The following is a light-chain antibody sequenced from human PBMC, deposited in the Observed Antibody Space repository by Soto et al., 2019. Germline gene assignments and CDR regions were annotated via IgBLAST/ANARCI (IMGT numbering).Light chain of an antibody. V-gene: IGKV3-15*01. CDR1: QSVSNN. J-gene: IGKJ5*01. CDR2: GAS. Sequence: EIVMTQSPATLSLSPGERATLSCRTSQSVSNNLAWYQQKLGQAPRLLIYGASTRATGIPARFSGSGSGTEFILTISGLQSEDFAVYYCQQYNNWPPVTFGRGTRLEIK. CDR3: QQYNNWPPVT.